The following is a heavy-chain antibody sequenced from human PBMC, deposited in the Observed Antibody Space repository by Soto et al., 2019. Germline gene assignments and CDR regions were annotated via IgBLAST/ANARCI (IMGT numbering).Heavy chain of an antibody. CDR2: IIPIFGTA. Sequence: ASVKVSCKASGGTFSSYAISWVRQAPGQGLEWMGGIIPIFGTANYEQKFQGRVRITADESTSTAYLELSSLRSEDTAVDYCARGYCSSTSCYAPSYYYYYGMDVWGQGTTVTVSS. CDR1: GGTFSSYA. CDR3: ARGYCSSTSCYAPSYYYYYGMDV. D-gene: IGHD2-2*01. J-gene: IGHJ6*02. V-gene: IGHV1-69*13.